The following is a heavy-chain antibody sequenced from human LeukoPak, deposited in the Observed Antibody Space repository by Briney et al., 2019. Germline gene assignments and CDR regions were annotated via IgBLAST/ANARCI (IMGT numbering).Heavy chain of an antibody. CDR1: GFNFNSYP. CDR3: ARVLGFGSPPAY. V-gene: IGHV3-30*04. D-gene: IGHD3-10*01. Sequence: PGGSLRLSCVASGFNFNSYPMHWVRQAPGKGLEWVGLISFDGSDKSYADSVEGRFTISRDNSKNTLYLQMNSLSAEDTAVYYCARVLGFGSPPAYWGQGTQVFVSP. J-gene: IGHJ4*02. CDR2: ISFDGSDK.